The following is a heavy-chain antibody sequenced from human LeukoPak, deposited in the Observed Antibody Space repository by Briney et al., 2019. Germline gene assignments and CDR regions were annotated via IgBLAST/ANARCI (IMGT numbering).Heavy chain of an antibody. CDR1: GGSFSGYY. V-gene: IGHV4-34*01. J-gene: IGHJ3*02. CDR2: TYRSGST. Sequence: SETLSLTCAVSGGSFSGYYWSWIRQSPGKGLEWIGETYRSGSTNYNPSLKSRVTISVDTSKKQFSLKLSSVTAADTAFYYCARYIVSYPHDAFDIWGQGTMVTVSS. CDR3: ARYIVSYPHDAFDI. D-gene: IGHD1-26*01.